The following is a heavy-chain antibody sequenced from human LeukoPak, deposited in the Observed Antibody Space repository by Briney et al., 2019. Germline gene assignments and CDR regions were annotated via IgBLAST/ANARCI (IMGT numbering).Heavy chain of an antibody. CDR1: GGSFSGYY. V-gene: IGHV4-34*12. Sequence: PSETLSLTCAVYGGSFSGYYWSWIRQTPGKELEWIGEIIHSGSTNYSPSLKSRVTISLDAAKSQFSLRLTSVTAADTAVYYCAGYSGSPRYFDYWGQGTLVTVSS. CDR2: IIHSGST. J-gene: IGHJ4*02. CDR3: AGYSGSPRYFDY. D-gene: IGHD6-6*01.